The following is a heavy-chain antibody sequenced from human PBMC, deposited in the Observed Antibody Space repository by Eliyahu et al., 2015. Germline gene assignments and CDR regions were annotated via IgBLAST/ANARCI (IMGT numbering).Heavy chain of an antibody. V-gene: IGHV1-46*03. J-gene: IGHJ3*02. CDR3: AREGSDGQQLDYDAFDI. Sequence: QVQLVQSGAEVKKPGASVKVSCKASGXTXXSXXMHWVRQAPGQGLEWMGIINPSGGSTSYAQKFQGRVTMTRDTSTSTVYMELSSLRSEDTAVYYCAREGSDGQQLDYDAFDIWGQGTMVTVSS. D-gene: IGHD6-13*01. CDR2: INPSGGST. CDR1: GXTXXSXX.